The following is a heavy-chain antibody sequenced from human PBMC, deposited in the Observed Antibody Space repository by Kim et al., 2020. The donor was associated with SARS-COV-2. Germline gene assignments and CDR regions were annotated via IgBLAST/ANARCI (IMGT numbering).Heavy chain of an antibody. J-gene: IGHJ4*02. CDR3: AREGGNWNDLRLKAFSVIDY. D-gene: IGHD1-1*01. CDR1: GGSISSSSYY. V-gene: IGHV4-39*07. Sequence: SETLSLTCTVSGGSISSSSYYWGWIRQPPGKGLEWIGSIYYSGSTYYNPSLKSRVTISVDTSKNQFSLKLSSVTAADTAVYYCAREGGNWNDLRLKAFSVIDYWGQGTLVTVSS. CDR2: IYYSGST.